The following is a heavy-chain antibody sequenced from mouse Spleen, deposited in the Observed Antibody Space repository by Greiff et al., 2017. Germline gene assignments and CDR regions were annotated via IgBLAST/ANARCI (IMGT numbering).Heavy chain of an antibody. D-gene: IGHD2-3*01. Sequence: QVQLQQSGAELVRPGTSVKMSCKASGYTFTNYWIGWAKQRPGHGLEWIGDIYPGGGYTNYNEKFKGKATLTADKSSSTAYMQFSSLTSEDSAIYYCAREGWFYAMDYWGQGTSVTVSS. CDR1: GYTFTNYW. J-gene: IGHJ4*01. CDR2: IYPGGGYT. V-gene: IGHV1-63*01. CDR3: AREGWFYAMDY.